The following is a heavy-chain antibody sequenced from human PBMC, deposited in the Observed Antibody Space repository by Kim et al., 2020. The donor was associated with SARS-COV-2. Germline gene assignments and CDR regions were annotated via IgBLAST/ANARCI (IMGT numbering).Heavy chain of an antibody. J-gene: IGHJ5*01. D-gene: IGHD6-19*01. CDR2: ISGSAGST. Sequence: GGSLRLSCTASGFTFSNYDMSWVRQAPGKGLEWVASISGSAGSTYYADFVKGRFTISRDNSKNTLYVQMNTLRAEDTAMYYCAKDRMYSSGWFDSWGQGT. CDR3: AKDRMYSSGWFDS. V-gene: IGHV3-23*01. CDR1: GFTFSNYD.